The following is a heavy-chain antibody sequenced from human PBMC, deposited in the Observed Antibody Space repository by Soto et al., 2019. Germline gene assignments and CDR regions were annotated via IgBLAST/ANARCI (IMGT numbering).Heavy chain of an antibody. Sequence: ASVKVSCKASGYMFTKSAMHWVRQAPGQRLEWMGWISGDSGNTKYSPKLQDRVTITRDTSANTAYMELSSLRSEDTALYYCARDGVAAGNINFDYWGQGPLVTVSS. J-gene: IGHJ4*01. CDR3: ARDGVAAGNINFDY. D-gene: IGHD6-19*01. CDR2: ISGDSGNT. CDR1: GYMFTKSA. V-gene: IGHV1-3*01.